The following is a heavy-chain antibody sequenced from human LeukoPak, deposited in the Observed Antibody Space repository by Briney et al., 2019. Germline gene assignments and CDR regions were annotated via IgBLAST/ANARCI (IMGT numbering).Heavy chain of an antibody. CDR3: ARDLGSPDPDRPYNWFDP. CDR2: INPSGGST. CDR1: GYTFTSYY. V-gene: IGHV1-46*01. Sequence: ASVKVSCKASGYTFTSYYMHWVRQAPGQRLEWMGIINPSGGSTSYAQKFQGRVTMTRDTSTSTVYMELSSLRSEDTAVYYCARDLGSPDPDRPYNWFDPWGQGTLVIVSS. D-gene: IGHD1-14*01. J-gene: IGHJ5*02.